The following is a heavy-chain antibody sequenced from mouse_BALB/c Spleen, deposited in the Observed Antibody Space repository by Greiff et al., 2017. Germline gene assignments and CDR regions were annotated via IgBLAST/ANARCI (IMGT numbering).Heavy chain of an antibody. V-gene: IGHV3-6*02. J-gene: IGHJ3*01. CDR2: ISYDGSN. CDR3: ARDRNQGAFAY. CDR1: GYSITSGYY. Sequence: EVQLQQSGPGLVKPSQSLSLTCSVTGYSITSGYYWNWIRQFPGNKLEWMGYISYDGSNNYNPSLKNRISITRDTSKNQFFLKLNSVTTEDTATYYCARDRNQGAFAYWGQGTLVTVSA.